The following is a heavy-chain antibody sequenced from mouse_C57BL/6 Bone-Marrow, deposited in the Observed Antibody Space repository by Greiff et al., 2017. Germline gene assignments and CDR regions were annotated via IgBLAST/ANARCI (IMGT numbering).Heavy chain of an antibody. Sequence: EVQLQQSGAELVRPGASVKLSCTASGFNIKDDYMHWVKQRPEQGLEWIGWIDPENGDTEYASKFQGKATITVDTSSNTAYLQLSSLTSEDTAVYYCTTPNYPFDYWGQGTTLTVSS. D-gene: IGHD2-1*01. J-gene: IGHJ2*01. CDR3: TTPNYPFDY. V-gene: IGHV14-4*01. CDR1: GFNIKDDY. CDR2: IDPENGDT.